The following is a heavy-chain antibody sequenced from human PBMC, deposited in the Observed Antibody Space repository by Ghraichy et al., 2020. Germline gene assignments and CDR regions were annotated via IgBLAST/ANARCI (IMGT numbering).Heavy chain of an antibody. CDR1: GGSFSGYY. Sequence: SETLSLTCAVYGGSFSGYYWSWIRQPPGKGLEWIGEINHSGSTNYNPSLKSRVTISVDTSKNQFSLKLSSVTAADTAVYYCARGGRRGPFILDYWGQGTLVTVSS. CDR2: INHSGST. V-gene: IGHV4-34*01. J-gene: IGHJ4*02. CDR3: ARGGRRGPFILDY. D-gene: IGHD3-16*02.